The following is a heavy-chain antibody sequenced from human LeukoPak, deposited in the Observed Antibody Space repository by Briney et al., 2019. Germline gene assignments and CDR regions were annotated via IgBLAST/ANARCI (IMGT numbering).Heavy chain of an antibody. CDR1: RVTSSIDG. D-gene: IGHD2-15*01. CDR2: SGGGGGT. V-gene: IGHV3-23*01. J-gene: IGHJ4*02. Sequence: GGSLRLSCTASRVTSSIDGMSWVRQAPGKGLEWVSTSGGGGGTYYADSVKGRFTISRDNSNNTVNLQLNSLRAEDTAVYYCAKGGSGNRPFDYWGQGTLVTVSS. CDR3: AKGGSGNRPFDY.